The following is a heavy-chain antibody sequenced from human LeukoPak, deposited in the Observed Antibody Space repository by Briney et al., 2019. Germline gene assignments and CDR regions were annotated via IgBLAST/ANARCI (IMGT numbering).Heavy chain of an antibody. CDR1: GGSISNYY. V-gene: IGHV4-59*01. J-gene: IGHJ6*02. Sequence: SETLSLTCTVSGGSISNYYWGWIRQPPGKGLEWIGYIYYIGSTNYNPSLKSRVTISVDTSKNQFSLKLTSVTAADTAVFYCARDPIPAAGRYYYGMDVWGQGTTVTVSS. CDR2: IYYIGST. CDR3: ARDPIPAAGRYYYGMDV. D-gene: IGHD6-13*01.